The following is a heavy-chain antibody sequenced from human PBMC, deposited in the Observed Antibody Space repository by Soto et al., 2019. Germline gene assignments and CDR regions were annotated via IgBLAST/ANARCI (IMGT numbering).Heavy chain of an antibody. CDR2: IGGSGDTT. J-gene: IGHJ4*02. D-gene: IGHD3-16*01. CDR1: GFPFTSYA. CDR3: AKAVVTKLGEYYFEY. V-gene: IGHV3-23*01. Sequence: GGSLRLSCAASGFPFTSYAMTWVRQAPGKGLEWVSTIGGSGDTTYYADSVKGRFTISRDNSKNTVYLQMNSLRAEDTAVYYCAKAVVTKLGEYYFEYWAQVALVTISS.